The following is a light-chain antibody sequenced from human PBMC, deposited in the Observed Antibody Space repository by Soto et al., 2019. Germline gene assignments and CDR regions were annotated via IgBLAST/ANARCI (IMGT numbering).Light chain of an antibody. Sequence: EIVLTQAPGTLSLSPGERATLSCRASQSVTSSYLAWYQQKPGQAPRLLIYGASRRATGIPDRFSGSGSGTDFILTISRLEAEDFAVFYCHYYDRSSHWTFGPGTRVEVK. J-gene: IGKJ1*01. CDR3: HYYDRSSHWT. V-gene: IGKV3-20*01. CDR1: QSVTSSY. CDR2: GAS.